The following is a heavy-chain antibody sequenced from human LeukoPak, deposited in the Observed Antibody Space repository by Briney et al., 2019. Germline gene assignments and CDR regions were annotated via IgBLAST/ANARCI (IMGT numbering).Heavy chain of an antibody. V-gene: IGHV3-64D*06. CDR2: INTSGYKT. CDR1: GFTFSTYA. Sequence: PGGSLRLSCAGSGFTFSTYAIHWVPHAPGKGPEYVSLINTSGYKTYYADSFEVIFTISRHNYKNTVPLQVSSLRDEDTAMYYCVKDLYKGETSTWYYFDYWGQGALVTVSS. J-gene: IGHJ4*02. D-gene: IGHD6-13*01. CDR3: VKDLYKGETSTWYYFDY.